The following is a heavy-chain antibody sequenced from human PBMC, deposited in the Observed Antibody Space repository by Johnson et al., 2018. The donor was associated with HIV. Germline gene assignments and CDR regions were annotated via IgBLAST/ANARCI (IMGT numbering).Heavy chain of an antibody. V-gene: IGHV3-NL1*01. J-gene: IGHJ3*02. CDR2: LSGSGAHI. CDR3: AKGVRGSSWYDAFDI. D-gene: IGHD6-6*01. Sequence: QVQLVESGGGVVQPGRSLSLSCAASGFTFSSYGMHCVRHAAGPGLEWVSTLSGSGAHIYYADSVKGRFTISRDNSKNTLYLQMNSLRAEDTAVYYCAKGVRGSSWYDAFDIWGQGTMVTVSS. CDR1: GFTFSSYG.